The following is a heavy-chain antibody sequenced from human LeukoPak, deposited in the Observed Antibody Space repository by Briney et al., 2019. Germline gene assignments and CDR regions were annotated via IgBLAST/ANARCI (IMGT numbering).Heavy chain of an antibody. V-gene: IGHV1-69*05. D-gene: IGHD2-21*02. CDR2: IIPIFGTA. CDR1: GGTFSSYA. Sequence: GASVKVSCKASGGTFSSYAINWVRQAPGQGLEWMGRIIPIFGTANYAQKFQGRVTITTDESTSTAYMELSSLRSEDMAVYYCARDRVKNIVVVTAPDYWGQGTLVTVSS. CDR3: ARDRVKNIVVVTAPDY. J-gene: IGHJ4*02.